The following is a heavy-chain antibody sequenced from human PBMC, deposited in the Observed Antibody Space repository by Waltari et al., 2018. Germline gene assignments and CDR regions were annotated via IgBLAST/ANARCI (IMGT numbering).Heavy chain of an antibody. CDR2: INHSGST. J-gene: IGHJ4*02. D-gene: IGHD1-26*01. Sequence: QVQLQQWGAGLLKPSETLSLTCAVYGGSFSGYYWSWIRQPPGKGLEWIGEINHSGSTTYNPSLKSRVTISVDTSKNQFSLKLSSVSAADTAVYYCARERRYSGSYYNYWGQGTLVTVSS. CDR1: GGSFSGYY. CDR3: ARERRYSGSYYNY. V-gene: IGHV4-34*01.